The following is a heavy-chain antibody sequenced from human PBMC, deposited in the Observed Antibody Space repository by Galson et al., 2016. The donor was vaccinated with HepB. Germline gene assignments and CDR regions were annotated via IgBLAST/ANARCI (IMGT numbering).Heavy chain of an antibody. D-gene: IGHD3-22*01. CDR1: GGSISSYY. V-gene: IGHV4-39*01. CDR2: IYYVGTT. CDR3: ARQGDYYDSSGYFDS. J-gene: IGHJ4*02. Sequence: SETLSLTCTVSGGSISSYYWAWIRQPPGKGLEWIGTIYYVGTTYYNPSLKSRVTISVDTSRNQFSLKLSSVTAADTAVYSCARQGDYYDSSGYFDSWGRGTLVTVSS.